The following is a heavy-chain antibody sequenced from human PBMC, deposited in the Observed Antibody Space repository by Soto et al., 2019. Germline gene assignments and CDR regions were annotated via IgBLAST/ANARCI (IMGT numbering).Heavy chain of an antibody. CDR2: INGDGSST. Sequence: GGSLRLSCVVSGFTIRSYWMHWVRQAPGKGLVWVSRINGDGSSTNYADSVKGRFTISRDNAKNTLYLQMNTLRAEDTAVYYCARPPFYYDGSYSGYWGQGTLVTVAS. V-gene: IGHV3-74*01. J-gene: IGHJ4*02. CDR1: GFTIRSYW. CDR3: ARPPFYYDGSYSGY. D-gene: IGHD3-22*01.